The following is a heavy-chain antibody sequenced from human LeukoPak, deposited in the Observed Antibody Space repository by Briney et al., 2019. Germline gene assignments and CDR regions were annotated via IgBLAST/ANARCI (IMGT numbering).Heavy chain of an antibody. D-gene: IGHD3-22*01. V-gene: IGHV3-23*01. J-gene: IGHJ4*02. CDR3: AKDVHYDRSGYSSPYYFDN. CDR1: GFTFSNYA. Sequence: GGSLRLSCAASGFTFSNYAMTWVRQAPGKGLEWVSSISGNGDNTYYADSVKGRFTISRDNSENTLYAQMNNLRAEDTAIYYCAKDVHYDRSGYSSPYYFDNWGQGTLVTVSS. CDR2: ISGNGDNT.